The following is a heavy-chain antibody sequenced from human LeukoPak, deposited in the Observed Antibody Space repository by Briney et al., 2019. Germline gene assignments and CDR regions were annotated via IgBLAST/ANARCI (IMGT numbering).Heavy chain of an antibody. Sequence: SETLSLTCTVSGGSISSYYWSWIRQPPGKGLEWIGYIYYSGSTNYNPSLKSRVTISVDTSKNQFSLKLSSVTAADTAVYYCARAKLTSHRIVGASLAFDIWGQGTMVTVSS. J-gene: IGHJ3*02. CDR3: ARAKLTSHRIVGASLAFDI. D-gene: IGHD1-26*01. V-gene: IGHV4-59*01. CDR1: GGSISSYY. CDR2: IYYSGST.